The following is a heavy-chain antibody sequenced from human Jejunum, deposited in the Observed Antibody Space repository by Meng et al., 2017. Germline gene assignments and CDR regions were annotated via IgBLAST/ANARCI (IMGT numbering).Heavy chain of an antibody. Sequence: QVQLQESGPGLVMPSQTPSLTCTASGGSISSSSFYWVWIRQPPGTGLEWIGSIDYTEYTHFNASLKSRVTMSIDTSRKQISLMLSSVTAADTAVYYCARGPYTHGHFWYFDLWGRGTLVTVSS. CDR3: ARGPYTHGHFWYFDL. CDR2: IDYTEYT. V-gene: IGHV4-39*01. D-gene: IGHD5-18*01. J-gene: IGHJ2*01. CDR1: GGSISSSSFY.